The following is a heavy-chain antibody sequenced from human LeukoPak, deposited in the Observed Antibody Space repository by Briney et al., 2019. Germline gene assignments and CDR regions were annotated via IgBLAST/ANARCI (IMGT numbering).Heavy chain of an antibody. CDR1: GFTFSSYG. J-gene: IGHJ6*03. Sequence: GRSLRLSCAASGFTFSSYGMHWVRQAPGKGLEWVAVIWYDGSNKYYADSVKGRFTISRDNSKNTLYLQMNSLRAEDTAVYYCAKAQFYGDPHAGFYYYYYMDVWGKGTTVTVSS. V-gene: IGHV3-33*06. CDR2: IWYDGSNK. CDR3: AKAQFYGDPHAGFYYYYYMDV. D-gene: IGHD4-17*01.